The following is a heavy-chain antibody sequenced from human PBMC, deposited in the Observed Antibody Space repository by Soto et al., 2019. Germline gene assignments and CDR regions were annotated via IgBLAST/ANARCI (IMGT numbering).Heavy chain of an antibody. Sequence: EVHLLESGGGVVQPGGSLRLSCEASGFNFKKFAMGWVRQAPGVGLEWVSGISCCGGSTSYADSVKGRFTLARDDSKKTLSLHLNSLRFEYTARYFCAKADGEQWMIPHLDNWGQGTLVTVS. D-gene: IGHD6-19*01. CDR1: GFNFKKFA. J-gene: IGHJ4*02. V-gene: IGHV3-23*01. CDR3: AKADGEQWMIPHLDN. CDR2: ISCCGGST.